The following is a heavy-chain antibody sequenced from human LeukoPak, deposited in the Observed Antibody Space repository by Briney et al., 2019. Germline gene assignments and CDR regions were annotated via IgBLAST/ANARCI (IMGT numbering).Heavy chain of an antibody. D-gene: IGHD3-16*01. CDR1: GFTFSSYG. Sequence: PGGSLRLSCAASGFTFSSYGMHWVRQAPGKGLEWVAFIRYDGSNKYYADSVKGRFTISRDNSKNTLYLQMNSLRAEDTAVYYCAKVSSGGGTYYYYYMDVWGKGTTVTVSS. V-gene: IGHV3-30*02. CDR3: AKVSSGGGTYYYYYMDV. J-gene: IGHJ6*03. CDR2: IRYDGSNK.